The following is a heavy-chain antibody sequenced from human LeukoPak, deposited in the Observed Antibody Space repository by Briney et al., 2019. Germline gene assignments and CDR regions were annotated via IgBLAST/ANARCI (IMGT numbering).Heavy chain of an antibody. Sequence: SETLSLTCSVSGVSISAYYWSWIRQPPGKGLEWIGEINHSGSTNYNPSLKSRVTISVDTSKNQFSLKLSSVTAADTAVYYCARGLSSGWYGPRWGQGTLVTVSS. V-gene: IGHV4-34*01. CDR3: ARGLSSGWYGPR. D-gene: IGHD6-19*01. J-gene: IGHJ4*02. CDR1: GVSISAYY. CDR2: INHSGST.